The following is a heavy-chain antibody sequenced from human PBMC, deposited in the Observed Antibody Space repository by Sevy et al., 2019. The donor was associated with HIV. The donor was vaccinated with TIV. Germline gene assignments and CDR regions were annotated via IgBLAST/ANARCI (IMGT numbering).Heavy chain of an antibody. CDR3: ARTFQEYYYGVDV. D-gene: IGHD3-3*02. J-gene: IGHJ6*02. CDR1: GDSISGYY. CDR2: IYYSGRT. V-gene: IGHV4-59*01. Sequence: SETLSLTCTVSGDSISGYYWSWIRQPPGKGLEWIGYIYYSGRTDYSPSLKSRVTISEDTSKNQFSLTLSSVTAADTAMYYCARTFQEYYYGVDVWGQGTTVTVSS.